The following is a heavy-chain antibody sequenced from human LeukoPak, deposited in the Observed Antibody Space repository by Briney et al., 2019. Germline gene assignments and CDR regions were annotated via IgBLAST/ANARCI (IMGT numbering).Heavy chain of an antibody. CDR1: GYTFTSYY. CDR2: INPSDGST. CDR3: AGDVAREFDY. V-gene: IGHV1-46*01. Sequence: ASVKVSCKASGYTFTSYYIHWVRQAPGQGLEWMGVINPSDGSTNYAQKYQDRVTMTRDTSTRTVYMQLSSLRSDDTAVYYCAGDVAREFDYWGQGTLVTVSS. J-gene: IGHJ4*02.